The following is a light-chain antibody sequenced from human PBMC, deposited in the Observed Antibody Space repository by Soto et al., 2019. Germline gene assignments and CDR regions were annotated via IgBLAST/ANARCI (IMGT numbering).Light chain of an antibody. CDR1: QSVSSY. V-gene: IGKV3-11*01. Sequence: EIVLTQSPATLSLSPGERATLSCRASQSVSSYLAWYQQKPGQAPRLLIYDASNRATGIPARFSGSGSGTDFTLTIGSREPDDFGVYYCQERSDGPSTFGGGTKVQIK. CDR3: QERSDGPST. CDR2: DAS. J-gene: IGKJ4*01.